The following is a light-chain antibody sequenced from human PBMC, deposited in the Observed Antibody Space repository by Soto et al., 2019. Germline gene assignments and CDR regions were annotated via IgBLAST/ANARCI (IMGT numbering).Light chain of an antibody. J-gene: IGKJ2*01. V-gene: IGKV1-8*01. CDR2: AAS. CDR1: QGISSY. CDR3: QQYYSYLYT. Sequence: AIRMTQSPSSFSASTGDRVTITCRASQGISSYLAWYQQKPGKPPKLLIYAASTLQSGVPSRFSGSGSGTDFTLIISCLQSEDFATYYCQQYYSYLYTFGQGTKLEIK.